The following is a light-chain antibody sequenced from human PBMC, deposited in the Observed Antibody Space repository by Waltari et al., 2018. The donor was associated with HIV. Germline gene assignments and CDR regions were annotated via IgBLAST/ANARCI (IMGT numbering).Light chain of an antibody. CDR2: YDT. CDR3: QVWDSTSDHVV. Sequence: SSALTQPPSVSVAPGKTARITCGGENIERKSVQWYQQKPGQAPLLVIYYDTDRPSGMPARFSGSNSGDTATLTISRVGDGDEADYFCQVWDSTSDHVVFGGGTKLTVL. CDR1: NIERKS. J-gene: IGLJ3*02. V-gene: IGLV3-21*04.